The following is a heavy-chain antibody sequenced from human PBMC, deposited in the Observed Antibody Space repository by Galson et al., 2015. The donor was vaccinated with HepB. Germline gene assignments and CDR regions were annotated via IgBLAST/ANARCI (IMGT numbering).Heavy chain of an antibody. CDR2: VNSDGSST. Sequence: SLRLSCAASGFTFSNYWMYWVRQAPGKGLVWVSRVNSDGSSTSYVDSLKGRFTISRDNAKNTLFLQMNSLRAEDTAVYYCARGGIDFWSGYYSDYWGQGTLVTVSS. V-gene: IGHV3-74*01. CDR1: GFTFSNYW. CDR3: ARGGIDFWSGYYSDY. J-gene: IGHJ4*02. D-gene: IGHD3-3*01.